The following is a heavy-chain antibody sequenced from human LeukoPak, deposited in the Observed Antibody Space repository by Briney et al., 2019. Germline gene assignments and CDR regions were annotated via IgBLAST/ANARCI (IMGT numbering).Heavy chain of an antibody. V-gene: IGHV3-21*01. CDR3: ARVNSSSWYEYFQH. J-gene: IGHJ1*01. CDR2: ISSSSSYI. Sequence: GGSLRLSCVASGFTFSSYAMSWVRQAPGKGLEWVSSISSSSSYIYYADSVKGRFTISRDNAKNSLYLQMNSLRAEDTAVYYCARVNSSSWYEYFQHWGQGTLVTVSS. D-gene: IGHD6-13*01. CDR1: GFTFSSYA.